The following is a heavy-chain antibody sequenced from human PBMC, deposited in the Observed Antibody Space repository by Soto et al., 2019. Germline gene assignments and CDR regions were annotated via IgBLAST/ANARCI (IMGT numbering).Heavy chain of an antibody. CDR1: GFTFSSYS. CDR3: AREDCSGGSCYSFAFAI. Sequence: EVQLVESGGGLVKPGGSLRLSCAASGFTFSSYSMNWVRQAPGKGLEWVSSISSSSSYIYYADSVKGRFTISRDNAKNSLYLQMNRLRAEDTAVYYCAREDCSGGSCYSFAFAIWGQGTMVTVSS. D-gene: IGHD2-15*01. J-gene: IGHJ3*02. CDR2: ISSSSSYI. V-gene: IGHV3-21*01.